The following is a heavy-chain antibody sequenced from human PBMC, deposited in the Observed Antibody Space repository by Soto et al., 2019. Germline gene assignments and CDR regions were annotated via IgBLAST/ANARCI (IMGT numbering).Heavy chain of an antibody. CDR3: AKDIRRGRFLEYEFLSWLDY. V-gene: IGHV3-9*01. CDR1: GFTFSDYN. D-gene: IGHD3-3*01. J-gene: IGHJ4*02. Sequence: PGGSLRLSCVASGFTFSDYNMNWVRQAPGKGLEWVSGISWNSGSIGYADSVKGRFTISRDNAKNSLYLQMNSLRAEDTALYYCAKDIRRGRFLEYEFLSWLDYWGQGTLVTVSS. CDR2: ISWNSGSI.